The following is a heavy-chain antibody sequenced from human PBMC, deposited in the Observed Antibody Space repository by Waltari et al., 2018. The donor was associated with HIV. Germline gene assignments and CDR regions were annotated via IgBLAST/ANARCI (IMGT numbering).Heavy chain of an antibody. CDR1: GYTFTNHG. CDR2: INPKTGDP. J-gene: IGHJ4*02. CDR3: VRSGVRELLD. V-gene: IGHV7-4-1*02. D-gene: IGHD3-10*01. Sequence: QVQLVQSGSELKKPGASVMVSCKASGYTFTNHGINWVRQATGQGLERMGWINPKTGDPTYAQGFTGRRVFSLDTSITTAYLQIKGLQAEDTAIYYCVRSGVRELLDWGQGTLVTVSS.